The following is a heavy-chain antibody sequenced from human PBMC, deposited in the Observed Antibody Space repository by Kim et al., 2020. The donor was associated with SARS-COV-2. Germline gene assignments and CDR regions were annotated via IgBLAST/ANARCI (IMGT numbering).Heavy chain of an antibody. CDR3: ARSRAAATYEGFYYYYMDV. CDR1: GYPFTSYG. Sequence: ASVKVSCKASGYPFTSYGISWVRQAPGQGLEWMGWISAYNGNTNYAQKLQGRVTMTTDTSTSTAYMELRSLRSDDTAVYYCARSRAAATYEGFYYYYMDVWGKGTTVTVSS. D-gene: IGHD6-13*01. V-gene: IGHV1-18*01. J-gene: IGHJ6*03. CDR2: ISAYNGNT.